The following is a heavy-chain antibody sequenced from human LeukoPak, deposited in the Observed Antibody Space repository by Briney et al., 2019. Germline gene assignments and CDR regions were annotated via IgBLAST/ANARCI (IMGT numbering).Heavy chain of an antibody. Sequence: GESLRLSCAASGFTFSSYGMHWVRQAPGKGLEWVAVISYDGSNKYYADSVKGRFTISRDNSKNTLYLQMNSLRAEDTAVYYCAKDGLRFLEWLPNWFDPWGQGTLVTVSS. CDR2: ISYDGSNK. J-gene: IGHJ5*02. D-gene: IGHD3-3*01. V-gene: IGHV3-30*18. CDR3: AKDGLRFLEWLPNWFDP. CDR1: GFTFSSYG.